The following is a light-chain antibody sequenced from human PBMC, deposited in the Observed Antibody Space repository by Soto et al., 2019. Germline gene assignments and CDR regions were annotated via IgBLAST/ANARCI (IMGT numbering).Light chain of an antibody. CDR3: SSYAGSNNLV. Sequence: QSVLTQPPSASGSPGQSVTISCTGTSSDVGGYNYVSWYHQHPGKAPKLMIYEVSKRPSGVPDRFSGSKSGNTASLTVSGPQAEDEADYYCSSYAGSNNLVFGGGTQLTVL. CDR2: EVS. CDR1: SSDVGGYNY. V-gene: IGLV2-8*01. J-gene: IGLJ2*01.